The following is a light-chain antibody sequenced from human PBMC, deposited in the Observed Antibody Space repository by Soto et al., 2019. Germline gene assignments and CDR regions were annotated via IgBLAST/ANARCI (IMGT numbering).Light chain of an antibody. J-gene: IGLJ2*01. V-gene: IGLV1-47*01. CDR1: SSNIGSNY. Sequence: VLTQPPSASGTPGQRVTISCSGSSSNIGSNYVFWYQHLPGTAPKLLIYRNNQRPSGVPDRFSGSKSGTSASLAISGLRSEDETDYYCAAWDDSLSGVVFGGGTKVTVL. CDR2: RNN. CDR3: AAWDDSLSGVV.